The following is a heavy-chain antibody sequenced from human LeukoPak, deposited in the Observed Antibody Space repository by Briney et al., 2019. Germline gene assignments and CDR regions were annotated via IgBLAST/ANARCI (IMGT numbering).Heavy chain of an antibody. Sequence: SETLSLTCAVYGGSFSGYYWSWIRQPPGKGLEWIGEINHSESTNYNPSLKSRVTISVDTSKNQFSLKLSSVTAADTAVYYCARRGCSSTSCSGDYYYYMDVWGKGTTVTVSS. CDR1: GGSFSGYY. D-gene: IGHD2-2*01. J-gene: IGHJ6*03. CDR3: ARRGCSSTSCSGDYYYYMDV. CDR2: INHSEST. V-gene: IGHV4-34*01.